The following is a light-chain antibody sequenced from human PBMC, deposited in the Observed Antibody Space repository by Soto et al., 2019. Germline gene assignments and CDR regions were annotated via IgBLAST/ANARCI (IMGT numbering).Light chain of an antibody. CDR1: SSNIGSHT. CDR3: ASWDDRLNGPV. CDR2: GDD. V-gene: IGLV1-44*01. J-gene: IGLJ3*02. Sequence: QSVLTQPPSTSGTPGQRVAISCSGTSSNIGSHTVNWYQQLPGTATKLLIYGDDQRPSGIPDRFSGSKSGTSASLAISGLHPEDGVDYYCASWDDRLNGPVFGGGTKLTVL.